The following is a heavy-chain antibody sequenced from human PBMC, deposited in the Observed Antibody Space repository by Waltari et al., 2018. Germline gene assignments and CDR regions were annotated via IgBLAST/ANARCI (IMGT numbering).Heavy chain of an antibody. CDR2: INHSGST. Sequence: QVQLQQWGAGLLKPSETLSLTCAVYGGSLSGYYWSWIRQPPGKGLEWIGEINHSGSTNYNPSLKSRVTISVDTSKNQFSLKLSSVTAADTAVYYCASRAPAAITGGYWGQGTLVTVSS. V-gene: IGHV4-34*01. CDR1: GGSLSGYY. J-gene: IGHJ4*02. D-gene: IGHD2-2*02. CDR3: ASRAPAAITGGY.